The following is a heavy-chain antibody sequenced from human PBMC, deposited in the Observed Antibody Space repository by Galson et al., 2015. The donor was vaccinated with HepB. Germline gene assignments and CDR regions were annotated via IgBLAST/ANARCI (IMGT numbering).Heavy chain of an antibody. J-gene: IGHJ4*02. Sequence: SVKVSCKASGGTFSSYVISWVRQAPGQGLEWMGGIIPIFGRGNYAGKFQGRVTISADKSTNTAYMELSSLRSEDTAVYYCASGGDCSGGSCHEGHWGQGTLVTVSS. D-gene: IGHD2-15*01. CDR3: ASGGDCSGGSCHEGH. CDR2: IIPIFGRG. V-gene: IGHV1-69*06. CDR1: GGTFSSYV.